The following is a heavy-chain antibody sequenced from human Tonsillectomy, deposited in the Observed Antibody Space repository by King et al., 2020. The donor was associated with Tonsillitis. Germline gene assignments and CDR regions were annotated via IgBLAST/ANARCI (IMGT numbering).Heavy chain of an antibody. V-gene: IGHV3-33*05. CDR2: ISYDGSNK. Sequence: VQLVESGGGAVQPGRSLRLSCAASGFTFSSYGMHWVRQAPGKGLEWVAVISYDGSNKYYADSVKGRFTISRDNSKNTLYLQMNSLRAEDTAVYYCAKNAYYFDYCGQGTLVTVSS. CDR1: GFTFSSYG. CDR3: AKNAYYFDY. D-gene: IGHD3-16*01. J-gene: IGHJ4*02.